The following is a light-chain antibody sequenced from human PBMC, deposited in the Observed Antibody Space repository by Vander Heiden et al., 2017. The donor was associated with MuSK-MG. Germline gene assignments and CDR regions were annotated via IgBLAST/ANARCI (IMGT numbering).Light chain of an antibody. Sequence: IALTHCLATLFQYPGERSTLTCRASKRVSSYLAWYQQKPGQAPRLLIYDASITATGIPARFSGCGSGTDFTLTISSRVPEDFAVYYFQQRSNWPRSFGGGTKVEIK. V-gene: IGKV3-11*01. J-gene: IGKJ4*01. CDR1: KRVSSY. CDR2: DAS. CDR3: QQRSNWPRS.